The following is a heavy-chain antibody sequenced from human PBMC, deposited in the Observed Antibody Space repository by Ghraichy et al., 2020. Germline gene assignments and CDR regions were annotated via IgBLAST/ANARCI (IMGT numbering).Heavy chain of an antibody. J-gene: IGHJ5*02. CDR2: ISSSSSYI. D-gene: IGHD3-3*01. CDR3: ANSITIFGVDQGWFDP. V-gene: IGHV3-21*01. CDR1: GFTFSSYS. Sequence: GESLRLSCAASGFTFSSYSMNWVRQAPGKGLEWVSSISSSSSYIYYADSVKGRFTISRDNAENSLYLQMNSLRAEDTAVYYCANSITIFGVDQGWFDPWGQGTLVTVSS.